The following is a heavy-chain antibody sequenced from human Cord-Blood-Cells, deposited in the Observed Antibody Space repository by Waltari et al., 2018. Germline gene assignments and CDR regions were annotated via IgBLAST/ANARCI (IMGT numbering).Heavy chain of an antibody. CDR1: GFPFRCYA. D-gene: IGHD3-10*01. Sequence: QVQLVESGGGVVQPGRSLRLSCAASGFPFRCYAMHWVRQAPGKGLEWVAVISYDGSNKYYADSVKGRFTISRDNSKNTLYLQMNSLRAEDTAVYYCARSLGEWFGELYYFDYWGQGTLVTVSS. CDR3: ARSLGEWFGELYYFDY. J-gene: IGHJ4*02. V-gene: IGHV3-30*04. CDR2: ISYDGSNK.